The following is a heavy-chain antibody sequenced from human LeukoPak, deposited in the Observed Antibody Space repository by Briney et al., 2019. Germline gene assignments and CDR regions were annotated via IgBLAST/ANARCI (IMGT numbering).Heavy chain of an antibody. V-gene: IGHV5-51*01. CDR1: GYSFTSYW. CDR3: ARQPPRSSWYLGAFDI. Sequence: GESLKISCKGSGYSFTSYWIGWVRQMPGKGLEWMGIIYPGDSDTRYSPSFQGQVTISADKSISTAYLQWSSLKASDTAMYYCARQPPRSSWYLGAFDIWGQGTMVTVSS. J-gene: IGHJ3*02. CDR2: IYPGDSDT. D-gene: IGHD6-13*01.